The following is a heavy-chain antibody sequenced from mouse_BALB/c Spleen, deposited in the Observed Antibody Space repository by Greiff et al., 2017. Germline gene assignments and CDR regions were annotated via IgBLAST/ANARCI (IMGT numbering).Heavy chain of an antibody. J-gene: IGHJ4*01. V-gene: IGHV3-6*02. D-gene: IGHD2-3*01. CDR1: GYSITSGYY. CDR3: ARDYDGYFYAMDY. CDR2: ISYDGSN. Sequence: VQLKQSGPGLVKPSQSLSLTCSVTGYSITSGYYWNWIRQFPGKKLEWMGYISYDGSNNYNPSLKNRISITRDTSKNQFFLKLNSVTTEDTATYYCARDYDGYFYAMDYWGQGTSVTVSS.